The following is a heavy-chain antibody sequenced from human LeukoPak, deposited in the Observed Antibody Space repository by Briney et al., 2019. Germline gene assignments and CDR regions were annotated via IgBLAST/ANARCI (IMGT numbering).Heavy chain of an antibody. CDR3: TTDPIGDCSGGSCYSGLDYYYYYMDV. Sequence: GGSLRLSCAASGFTFSNAWMSWVRQAPGKGLEWVGRIKSKTDGGTTDYAAPVKGRFTISRDDSKNTLYLQMNSLKTEDTAVYYCTTDPIGDCSGGSCYSGLDYYYYYMDVWGKGTTVTISS. CDR1: GFTFSNAW. D-gene: IGHD2-15*01. V-gene: IGHV3-15*01. CDR2: IKSKTDGGTT. J-gene: IGHJ6*03.